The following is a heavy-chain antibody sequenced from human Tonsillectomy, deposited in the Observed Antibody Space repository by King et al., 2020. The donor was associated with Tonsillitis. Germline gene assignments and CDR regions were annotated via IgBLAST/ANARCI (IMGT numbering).Heavy chain of an antibody. Sequence: QLVQSGAEVKKPGESLKISCKGSGYSFTSYWIGWVRQMPGKGLEWMGIIYPGDSDTRYSPSFQGQVTISADKSISTAYLQWSSLKASDTAMYYCARHGVVVAATPHYYYGMDVWGQGTTVTVSS. CDR2: IYPGDSDT. J-gene: IGHJ6*02. V-gene: IGHV5-51*01. CDR1: GYSFTSYW. D-gene: IGHD2-15*01. CDR3: ARHGVVVAATPHYYYGMDV.